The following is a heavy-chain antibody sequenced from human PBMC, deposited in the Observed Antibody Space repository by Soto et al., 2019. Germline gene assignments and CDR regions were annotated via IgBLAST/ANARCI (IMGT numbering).Heavy chain of an antibody. V-gene: IGHV1-18*01. CDR1: GYAFSFG. Sequence: ASVKVSCKASGYAFSFGFSWVRQAPGQGLEWMGWISASDGSTNSASKFRGRVSMTTDTSTHTAYLDLLSLTSDDTAMYFCATYYFGSGSYYRFDNWGQGTRVTVSS. D-gene: IGHD3-10*01. J-gene: IGHJ4*02. CDR3: ATYYFGSGSYYRFDN. CDR2: ISASDGST.